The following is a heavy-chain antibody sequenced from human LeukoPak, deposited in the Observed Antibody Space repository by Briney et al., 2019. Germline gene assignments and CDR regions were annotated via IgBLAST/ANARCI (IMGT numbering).Heavy chain of an antibody. CDR1: GFTFSTSA. D-gene: IGHD6-19*01. V-gene: IGHV3-64D*09. CDR2: ISSNGGST. J-gene: IGHJ4*02. Sequence: QSGGSLRLSCSASGFTFSTSAMHWVRQAPGKGLEYVSAISSNGGSTYYADSVKGRFTISRDNSKNTLHLQMSSLRAEDTALYYCAIVIAVAGPATFYWGQGTLATVSS. CDR3: AIVIAVAGPATFY.